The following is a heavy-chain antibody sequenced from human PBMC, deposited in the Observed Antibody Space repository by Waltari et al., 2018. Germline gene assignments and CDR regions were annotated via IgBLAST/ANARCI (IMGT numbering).Heavy chain of an antibody. V-gene: IGHV4-39*07. Sequence: QLQLQESGPGLVKPSETLSLTCTVSGGSISSSSYYWGWIRQPPGKGLEWIGSIYYSGITYYNPSLKSRVTISVDTSKNQFSLKLSSVTAADTAVYYCARTGQYYFDYWGQGTLVTVSS. CDR1: GGSISSSSYY. CDR3: ARTGQYYFDY. CDR2: IYYSGIT. J-gene: IGHJ4*02.